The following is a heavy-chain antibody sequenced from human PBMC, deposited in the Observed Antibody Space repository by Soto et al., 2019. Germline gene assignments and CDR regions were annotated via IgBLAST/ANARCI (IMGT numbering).Heavy chain of an antibody. CDR1: GFTFSSYE. Sequence: GGSLRLSCAASGFTFSSYEMNWVRQAPGKGLECVSYISSSGSTIYYADSVKGRFTISRDNAKNSLYLQMNSLRAEDTAVYYCASLRWWDYYGMDVWGQGTTVTVS. D-gene: IGHD4-17*01. CDR3: ASLRWWDYYGMDV. V-gene: IGHV3-48*03. CDR2: ISSSGSTI. J-gene: IGHJ6*02.